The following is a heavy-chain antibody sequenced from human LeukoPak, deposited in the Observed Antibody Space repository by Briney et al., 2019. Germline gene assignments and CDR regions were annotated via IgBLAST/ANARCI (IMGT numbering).Heavy chain of an antibody. CDR1: GGSISSYY. CDR3: ARDRYCGGDCTPGAFDI. Sequence: SETLSLTCTVSGGSISSYYWSWIRQPPGKGLEWIGYIYYSGSTNYNLSLKSRVTISVDTSKNQFSLKLSSVTAADTAVYYCARDRYCGGDCTPGAFDIWGQGTMVTVSS. D-gene: IGHD2-21*02. CDR2: IYYSGST. V-gene: IGHV4-59*01. J-gene: IGHJ3*02.